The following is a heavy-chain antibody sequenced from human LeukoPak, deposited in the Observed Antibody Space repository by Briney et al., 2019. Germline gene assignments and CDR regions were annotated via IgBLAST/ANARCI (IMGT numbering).Heavy chain of an antibody. Sequence: GGSLRLSCAASGFTFSSYAMSWVRQAPGKGLEWVSAISGSGGSTYYADSVKGRFTISRDNSKNTLYLQMNSLRAEDTAVYYCAKLRSGWCRNYGMDVWGQGTTVTVSS. CDR1: GFTFSSYA. V-gene: IGHV3-23*01. CDR3: AKLRSGWCRNYGMDV. CDR2: ISGSGGST. J-gene: IGHJ6*02. D-gene: IGHD6-19*01.